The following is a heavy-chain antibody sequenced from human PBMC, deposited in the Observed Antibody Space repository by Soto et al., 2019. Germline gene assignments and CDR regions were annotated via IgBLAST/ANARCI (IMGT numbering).Heavy chain of an antibody. Sequence: SETLSLTCAVYGGSFSGYYLSWIRQPPGKGLEWIGEINHSGSTNYNPSLKSRVTISVDTSKNQFSLKLSSVTAADTAVYYCARGVTNYDFWSGYLGQNYYYYYMDVWGKGTTVTVSS. D-gene: IGHD3-3*01. CDR1: GGSFSGYY. CDR2: INHSGST. J-gene: IGHJ6*03. V-gene: IGHV4-34*01. CDR3: ARGVTNYDFWSGYLGQNYYYYYMDV.